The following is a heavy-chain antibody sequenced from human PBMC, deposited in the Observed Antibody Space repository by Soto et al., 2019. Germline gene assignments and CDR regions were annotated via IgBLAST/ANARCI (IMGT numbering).Heavy chain of an antibody. D-gene: IGHD3-10*02. CDR1: GGTFSSYA. Sequence: QVQLVQSGAEVKKPGSSVNVSCKASGGTFSSYAISWVRQAPGQGLEWMGGIIPIFGTANYAQKFQGRVTITADESTSSGDMELSSLRSEDTAVYYCARDLINPWSGSYPLGYWGQGALVVVSS. CDR2: IIPIFGTA. CDR3: ARDLINPWSGSYPLGY. V-gene: IGHV1-69*01. J-gene: IGHJ4*02.